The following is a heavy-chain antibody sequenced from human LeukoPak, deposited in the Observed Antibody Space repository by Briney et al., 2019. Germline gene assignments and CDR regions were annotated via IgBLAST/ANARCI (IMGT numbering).Heavy chain of an antibody. J-gene: IGHJ4*02. V-gene: IGHV3-53*01. CDR1: GFNVRSNY. CDR2: IYTDGST. CDR3: AKDMYYDSSGPVFDY. Sequence: GGSLRLSCAVSGFNVRSNYMSWVRQAPGKGLEWVSVIYTDGSTHYADSVKGRFSVSRHYSKNTLYLQLNSLRAEDTAVYYCAKDMYYDSSGPVFDYWGQGTLVTVSS. D-gene: IGHD3-22*01.